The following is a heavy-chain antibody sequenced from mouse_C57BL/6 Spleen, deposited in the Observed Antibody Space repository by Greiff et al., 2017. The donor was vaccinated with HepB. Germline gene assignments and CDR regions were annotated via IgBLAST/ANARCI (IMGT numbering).Heavy chain of an antibody. D-gene: IGHD1-1*01. CDR3: ARQKNYYGSSPYYYAMDY. V-gene: IGHV5-6*01. CDR2: ISSGGSYT. CDR1: GFTFSSYG. Sequence: EVKLMESGGDLVKPGGSLKLSCAASGFTFSSYGMSWVRQTPDKRLEWVATISSGGSYTYYPDSVKGRFTISRDNAKNTLYLQMSSLKSEDTAMYYCARQKNYYGSSPYYYAMDYWGQGTSVTVSS. J-gene: IGHJ4*01.